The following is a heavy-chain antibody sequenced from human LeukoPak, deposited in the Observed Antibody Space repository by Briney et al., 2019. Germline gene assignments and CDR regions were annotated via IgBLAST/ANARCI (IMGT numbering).Heavy chain of an antibody. CDR2: INSDGTRT. D-gene: IGHD3-22*01. Sequence: GGSLRLSCAASGFTFSDYWMHWVRQAPGKGLVWVSRINSDGTRTNYADSVKGRFTISRDNAKNTLYLQMNSLRAEDTAVYYCAREGYDSSGPYMDVWGKGTTVTVSS. CDR1: GFTFSDYW. V-gene: IGHV3-74*01. J-gene: IGHJ6*03. CDR3: AREGYDSSGPYMDV.